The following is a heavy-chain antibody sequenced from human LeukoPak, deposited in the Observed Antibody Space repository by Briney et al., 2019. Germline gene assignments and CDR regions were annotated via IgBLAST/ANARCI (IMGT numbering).Heavy chain of an antibody. D-gene: IGHD6-6*01. Sequence: GGSLRLSCAASGFTFSSYGMHWVRQAPGKGLEWVAVISYDGSNKYYADSVKGRFTISRDNSKNTLYLQMNSLRAEDTAVYYCAKDHSSFLIWGQGTLVTVSS. CDR3: AKDHSSFLI. J-gene: IGHJ4*02. CDR2: ISYDGSNK. CDR1: GFTFSSYG. V-gene: IGHV3-30*18.